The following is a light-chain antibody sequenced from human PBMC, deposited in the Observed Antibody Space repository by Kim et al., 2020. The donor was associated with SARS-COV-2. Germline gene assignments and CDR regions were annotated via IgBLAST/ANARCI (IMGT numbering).Light chain of an antibody. CDR1: KLGDKY. J-gene: IGLJ3*02. CDR2: QDT. CDR3: QVWARSTKGV. Sequence: SYELTQPPSVSVSPGQTASITCSGDKLGDKYVCWYQQKPGQSPAPVIFQDTKRPSGIPERFSGSKSGNTATLTTTGPQPTDEAYYSCQVWARSTKGVFGG. V-gene: IGLV3-1*01.